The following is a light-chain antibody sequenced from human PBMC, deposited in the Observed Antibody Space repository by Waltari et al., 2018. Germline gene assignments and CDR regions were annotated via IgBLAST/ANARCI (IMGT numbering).Light chain of an antibody. CDR2: GAS. V-gene: IGKV3-20*01. CDR3: QHYLKLPVT. J-gene: IGKJ1*01. Sequence: SCGASESVSRALAWYQQKPGQAPLLLIYGASTRATGIPDRFSGSDSGTDFSLTISRLEPDDFAVYYCQHYLKLPVTFGQGTTVEI. CDR1: ESVSRA.